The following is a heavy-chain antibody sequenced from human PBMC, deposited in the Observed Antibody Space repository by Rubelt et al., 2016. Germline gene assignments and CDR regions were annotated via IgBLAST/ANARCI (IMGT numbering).Heavy chain of an antibody. CDR2: IYWDDDK. Sequence: QITLKESGPTLVPPTQTLTLTCTFSGFSLSTDKVAVGWIRQPPGKALEWLALIYWDDDKRYSPSLKSRLTITKDTSKTQVVLTMTNMHPVDTATYYCEHTRWGIPAAGSFDFWGQGALVTVSS. CDR1: GFSLSTDKVA. D-gene: IGHD6-13*01. J-gene: IGHJ4*02. V-gene: IGHV2-5*02. CDR3: EHTRWGIPAAGSFDF.